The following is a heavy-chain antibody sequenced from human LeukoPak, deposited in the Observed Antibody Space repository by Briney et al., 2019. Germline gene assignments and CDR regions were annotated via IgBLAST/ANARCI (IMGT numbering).Heavy chain of an antibody. Sequence: GGSLRLSCAASGFTLSNYDMHWVRQAPGEGLEWVSIIYRAGDTYYPGSVKGRFTISRENAKNSLYLQMNSLRAGDMAVYYCAREMSGSNDAFDIWGQGTMVTVSS. J-gene: IGHJ3*02. CDR3: AREMSGSNDAFDI. CDR2: IYRAGDT. D-gene: IGHD3-10*01. V-gene: IGHV3-13*01. CDR1: GFTLSNYD.